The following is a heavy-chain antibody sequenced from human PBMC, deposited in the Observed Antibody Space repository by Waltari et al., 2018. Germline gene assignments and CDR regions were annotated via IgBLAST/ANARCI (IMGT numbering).Heavy chain of an antibody. Sequence: EVQLVESGGGLVQPGGSLRLSCAASGFTFSSYSMNWVRQAPGKGLEWVSYISSSSSTIYYAGSVKGRFTISRDNAKNSLYLQMNSLRAEDTAVYYCARDHKQWLAWGVYYFDYWGQGTLVTVSS. CDR3: ARDHKQWLAWGVYYFDY. V-gene: IGHV3-48*01. D-gene: IGHD6-19*01. CDR1: GFTFSSYS. CDR2: ISSSSSTI. J-gene: IGHJ4*02.